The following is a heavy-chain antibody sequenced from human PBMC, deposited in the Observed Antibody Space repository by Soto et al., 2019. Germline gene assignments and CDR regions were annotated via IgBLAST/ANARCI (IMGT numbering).Heavy chain of an antibody. CDR2: IYYSGST. Sequence: LSLTCAVSGYSISSGYFWGWIRQPPGKGLEWIGSIYYSGSTYYNPSLKSRVTISVDRSKNQFSLKLSSVTAADTAVYYCARGSTTGGWNWFDPWGQGTLVTVS. J-gene: IGHJ5*02. CDR1: GYSISSGYF. V-gene: IGHV4-38-2*01. CDR3: ARGSTTGGWNWFDP. D-gene: IGHD3-16*01.